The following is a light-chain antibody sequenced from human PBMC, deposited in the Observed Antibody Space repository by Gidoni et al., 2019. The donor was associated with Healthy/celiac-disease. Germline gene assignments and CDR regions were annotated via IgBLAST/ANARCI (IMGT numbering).Light chain of an antibody. Sequence: QSALTPPASVSVSPGQSLTISCTGTSSDVGGYNYVSWYQQHQGKAPKLMIYEVSNRPSGVSNRFSGSKSGNTASLTISGLQAEDEADYYCSSYTSSSTLVVFGGGTKLTVL. CDR2: EVS. V-gene: IGLV2-14*01. CDR3: SSYTSSSTLVV. J-gene: IGLJ2*01. CDR1: SSDVGGYNY.